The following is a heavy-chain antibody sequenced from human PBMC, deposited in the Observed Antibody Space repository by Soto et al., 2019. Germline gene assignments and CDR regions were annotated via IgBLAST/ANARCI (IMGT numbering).Heavy chain of an antibody. Sequence: PGGSLRLSCAASGFTFSSYGMHWVRQAPGKGLEWVAVISYDGSNKYYADSVKGRFTISRDNSKNTLYLQMNSLRAEDTAVYYCAKDRQLMTFYYYYGMDVWGQGTTVTVSS. J-gene: IGHJ6*02. CDR2: ISYDGSNK. D-gene: IGHD2-2*01. CDR3: AKDRQLMTFYYYYGMDV. CDR1: GFTFSSYG. V-gene: IGHV3-30*18.